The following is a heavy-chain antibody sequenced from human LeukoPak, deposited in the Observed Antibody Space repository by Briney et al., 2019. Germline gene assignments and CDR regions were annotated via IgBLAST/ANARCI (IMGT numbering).Heavy chain of an antibody. CDR1: GLSFNNAW. CDR2: IKSKNVGGTT. J-gene: IGHJ5*02. CDR3: TSHAAFAP. Sequence: GGSLRLFCEASGLSFNNAWMNWVRQAPGKGREWVGRIKSKNVGGTTDYPAPVKGRFTLSREDSKTTVYLQMNSLKIEDTAVYYCTSHAAFAPWGQGTLVTVSS. V-gene: IGHV3-15*01.